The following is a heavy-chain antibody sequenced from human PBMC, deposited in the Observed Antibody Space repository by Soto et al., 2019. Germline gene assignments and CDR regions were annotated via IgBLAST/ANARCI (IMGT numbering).Heavy chain of an antibody. CDR3: AKDDGSTWSMFYSYYGVDV. Sequence: QVQLVGSGGGVVQPGRSLRLSCAASGFTFSNYGIHWVRQGPGKGLEWVAVISYDGSSKDYADSVKGRFTISRDNSKNTLYLQMNSLRIEDTAVYYCAKDDGSTWSMFYSYYGVDVWGQGTTVTVSS. V-gene: IGHV3-30*18. CDR1: GFTFSNYG. CDR2: ISYDGSSK. J-gene: IGHJ6*02. D-gene: IGHD6-13*01.